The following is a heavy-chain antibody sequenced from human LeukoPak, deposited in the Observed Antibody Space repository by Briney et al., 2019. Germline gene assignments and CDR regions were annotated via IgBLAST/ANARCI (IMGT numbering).Heavy chain of an antibody. Sequence: SETLSLTCTVSGGSISSTSYYWGWIRQPPGKGLEWMGSIYYSGSTYYNPSLKSRVTISVDTSKNQLSLKLSSVTAADTAVYYCASTDSSGYRIDYWGQGTLVTVSS. CDR3: ASTDSSGYRIDY. D-gene: IGHD3-22*01. J-gene: IGHJ4*02. CDR1: GGSISSTSYY. V-gene: IGHV4-39*07. CDR2: IYYSGST.